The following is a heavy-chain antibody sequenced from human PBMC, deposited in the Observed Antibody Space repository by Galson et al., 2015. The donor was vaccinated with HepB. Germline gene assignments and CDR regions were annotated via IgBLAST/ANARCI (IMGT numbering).Heavy chain of an antibody. CDR3: ARDPATVTTFVYFDY. D-gene: IGHD4-17*01. Sequence: SLRLSCAASGFTFSSYAMHWVRQAPGKGLEWVAVISYDGSNKYYADSVKGRFTISRDNSKNTLYLQMNSLRAEDTAVYYCARDPATVTTFVYFDYWGQGTLVTVSS. V-gene: IGHV3-30-3*01. CDR2: ISYDGSNK. J-gene: IGHJ4*02. CDR1: GFTFSSYA.